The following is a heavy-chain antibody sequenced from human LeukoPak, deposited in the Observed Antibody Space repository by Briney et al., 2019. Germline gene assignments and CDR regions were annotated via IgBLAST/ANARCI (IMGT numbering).Heavy chain of an antibody. V-gene: IGHV3-23*01. Sequence: PGGSLRLSCAVSGFAFGSEAMSWVRQSPARGLEWVASISPGGGTTYYADYVKGRFTISRDNSKNSLFVQMNSLRAEDTAVYFCAKDCNAVTRSYFDYWGQGTLVTVSS. D-gene: IGHD4-17*01. CDR2: ISPGGGTT. CDR1: GFAFGSEA. J-gene: IGHJ4*02. CDR3: AKDCNAVTRSYFDY.